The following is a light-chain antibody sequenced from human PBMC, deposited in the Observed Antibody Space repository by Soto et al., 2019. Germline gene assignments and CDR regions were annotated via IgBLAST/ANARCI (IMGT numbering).Light chain of an antibody. CDR1: GSDVDGYNY. CDR2: DVS. V-gene: IGLV2-14*03. J-gene: IGLJ1*01. Sequence: QSVLTQPASVSGSPGQSIAISCTGTGSDVDGYNYVSWYQHHPGKAPKLMIYDVSSRPSGFFNRFSGSKSGNTASLTISGLQAEDEADYYCISYTTISTYVFGTGTKVTVL. CDR3: ISYTTISTYV.